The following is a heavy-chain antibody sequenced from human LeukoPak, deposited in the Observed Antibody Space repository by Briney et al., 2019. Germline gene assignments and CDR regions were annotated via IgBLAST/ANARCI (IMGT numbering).Heavy chain of an antibody. V-gene: IGHV3-21*01. Sequence: GGPLRLSFAAPGFTLISYPMNWVRQAPGRGLQWVPSISTSSSYIYYADSLKGRFTISRDNAKNSVYLQVDSLRAEDTAVYYCVRDSTGITYYGSRGFDYWGQGTLVTVSS. CDR3: VRDSTGITYYGSRGFDY. J-gene: IGHJ4*02. CDR2: ISTSSSYI. CDR1: GFTLISYP. D-gene: IGHD3-10*01.